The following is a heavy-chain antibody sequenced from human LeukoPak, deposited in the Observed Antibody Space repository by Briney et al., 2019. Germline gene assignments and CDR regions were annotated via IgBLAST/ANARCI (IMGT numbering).Heavy chain of an antibody. D-gene: IGHD6-19*01. J-gene: IGHJ4*02. V-gene: IGHV3-21*01. Sequence: GGSLRLSCAASGFTFSSYSMNWVRQAPGKGLEWVSSISSSSSYIYYADSVKGRFTISRDNAKNSLYLQMKSLRAEDTAVYYCAREGGSSGWYYFDYWGQGTLVTVSS. CDR3: AREGGSSGWYYFDY. CDR2: ISSSSSYI. CDR1: GFTFSSYS.